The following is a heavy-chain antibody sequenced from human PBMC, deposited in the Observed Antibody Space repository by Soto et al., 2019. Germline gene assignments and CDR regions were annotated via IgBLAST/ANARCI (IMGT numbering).Heavy chain of an antibody. Sequence: QVQLVQSGAEVKKPGASVKVSCKASGYTFTSYGISWVRQAPGQGLEWMGWISAYNGNTNYAQKLQGRVTMTTDTSTRTAYLVLRSLRSDDTAVYYCGLFRRSPAYYGMDVWGQGTTVTVSS. J-gene: IGHJ6*02. CDR3: GLFRRSPAYYGMDV. D-gene: IGHD2-15*01. CDR2: ISAYNGNT. CDR1: GYTFTSYG. V-gene: IGHV1-18*01.